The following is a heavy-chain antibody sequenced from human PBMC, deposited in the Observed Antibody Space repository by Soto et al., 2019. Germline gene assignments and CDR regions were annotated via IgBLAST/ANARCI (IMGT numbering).Heavy chain of an antibody. CDR1: GGSFKNYA. V-gene: IGHV1-69*13. J-gene: IGHJ4*01. CDR2: IIPIFGTS. Sequence: GASVKVSCKASGGSFKNYAIDWVRQAPGQGLEWMGRIIPIFGTSDYARKFRDRVTITADESSTTVFMDLNSLTYDDTALYFCASDSQGGYALHWGHGTLVTVSA. D-gene: IGHD5-12*01. CDR3: ASDSQGGYALH.